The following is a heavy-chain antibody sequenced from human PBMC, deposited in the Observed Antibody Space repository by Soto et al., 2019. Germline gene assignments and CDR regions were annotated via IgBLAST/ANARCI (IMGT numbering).Heavy chain of an antibody. J-gene: IGHJ5*02. CDR1: GFIFSNHA. V-gene: IGHV3-23*01. CDR3: AKDPQTWGSIWFDP. Sequence: EVQLLESGGGLVQPGGSLRLSCAASGFIFSNHAMSWVRQAPGKGPEWVSSISDSGNYIEYADSVEGRFTISRDNSKNTLYLQMNSVRAEDTARYYCAKDPQTWGSIWFDPWGQGTQVTVSS. CDR2: ISDSGNYI. D-gene: IGHD7-27*01.